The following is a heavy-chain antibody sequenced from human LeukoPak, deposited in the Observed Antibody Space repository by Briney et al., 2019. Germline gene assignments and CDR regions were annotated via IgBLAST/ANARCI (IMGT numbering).Heavy chain of an antibody. D-gene: IGHD3-22*01. CDR1: GGSISSSSYY. J-gene: IGHJ4*02. CDR2: IYYSGST. Sequence: KPSETLSLACTVSGGSISSSSYYWGWIRQPPGKGLEWIGSIYYSGSTYYNPSLKSRVTISVDTSKNQFSLKLSSVTAADTAVYYCARPYSGDSGYPTHFDYWGQGTLVTVSS. V-gene: IGHV4-39*01. CDR3: ARPYSGDSGYPTHFDY.